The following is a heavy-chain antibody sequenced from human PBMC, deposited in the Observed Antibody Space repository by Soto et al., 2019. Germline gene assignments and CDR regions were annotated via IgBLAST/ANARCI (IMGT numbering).Heavy chain of an antibody. Sequence: QVQLQESGPGLVKPSQTLSITCTVSGGSISSGGYYWSWIRQHPGKGLEWIGYIYYSGSTYYNPSLKSRVTISVDTSKNQFSLKRSSVTAADTAVYYCARSTYYHGSGCYLAYFDYWGQGTLVTVST. J-gene: IGHJ4*02. CDR2: IYYSGST. CDR3: ARSTYYHGSGCYLAYFDY. CDR1: GGSISSGGYY. D-gene: IGHD3-10*01. V-gene: IGHV4-31*03.